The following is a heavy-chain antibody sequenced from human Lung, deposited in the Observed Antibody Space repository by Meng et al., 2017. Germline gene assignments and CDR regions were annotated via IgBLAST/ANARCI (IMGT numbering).Heavy chain of an antibody. J-gene: IGHJ4*02. V-gene: IGHV4-61*08. CDR3: ARGCTVVNLGY. D-gene: IGHD4-23*01. CDR1: CDFLSMGVYY. Sequence: QVVVCDSGPGMVWASEALSLAFYFLCDFLSMGVYYCGWIRQPPGKGLEWIGDVYFTGSTNYNSSLKSRVPISLDTSKNQFSLKLNSVTAADTAVYYCARGCTVVNLGYWGPGTLVTVSS. CDR2: VYFTGST.